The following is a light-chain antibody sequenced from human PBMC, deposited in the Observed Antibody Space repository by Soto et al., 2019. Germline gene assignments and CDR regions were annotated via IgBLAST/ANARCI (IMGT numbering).Light chain of an antibody. J-gene: IGLJ3*02. CDR1: SSDIGGYNF. V-gene: IGLV2-8*01. CDR2: EVY. Sequence: QSALTQPASVSGSPGQSITISCTGTSSDIGGYNFVSWYQQHPGKAPKLMIYEVYKRASGVPDRFSGFKSANTASLIVSGLQAEDEADYYCSSYAGSSNFLVFGGGTKLTVL. CDR3: SSYAGSSNFLV.